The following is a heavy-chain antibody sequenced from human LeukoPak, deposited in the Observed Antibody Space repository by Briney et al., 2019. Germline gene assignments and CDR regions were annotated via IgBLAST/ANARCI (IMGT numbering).Heavy chain of an antibody. D-gene: IGHD2-15*01. CDR3: ARVSHIVVVVAATPYSYYYMDV. CDR2: ISSSGSTI. J-gene: IGHJ6*03. CDR1: GFTFSDYY. Sequence: GGSLRLSCAASGFTFSDYYMSWIRQAPGKGLEWVSYISSSGSTIYYADSVKGRFTISRDNAKNSLYLQMNSLRAEDTAVYYCARVSHIVVVVAATPYSYYYMDVWGKGTTVTVSS. V-gene: IGHV3-11*04.